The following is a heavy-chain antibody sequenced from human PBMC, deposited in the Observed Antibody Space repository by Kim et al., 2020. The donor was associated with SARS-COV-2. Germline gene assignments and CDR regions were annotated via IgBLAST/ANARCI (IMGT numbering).Heavy chain of an antibody. D-gene: IGHD2-15*01. CDR2: INHSGSS. CDR3: ARPLGYCSGSGCSPGLEFFQH. V-gene: IGHV4-34*01. Sequence: SETLSLTCAVYGGSFRGYSWTWIRQPPGKGLEWIGQINHSGSSKYNPSLKSRVTISVDTSKNQFSLNLTSVTAADTAVHYCARPLGYCSGSGCSPGLEFFQHWGQGTLVTVSS. J-gene: IGHJ1*01. CDR1: GGSFRGYS.